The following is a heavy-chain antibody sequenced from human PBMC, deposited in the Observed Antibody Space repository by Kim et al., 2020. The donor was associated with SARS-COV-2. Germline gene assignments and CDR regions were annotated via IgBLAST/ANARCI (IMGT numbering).Heavy chain of an antibody. J-gene: IGHJ4*02. CDR1: GGSFSGYY. CDR3: ARRVPAAKGSFDY. D-gene: IGHD2-2*01. CDR2: INHSGST. Sequence: SETLSLTCAVYGGSFSGYYWSWIRQPPGKGLEWIGEINHSGSTNYNPSLKSRVTISVDTSKNQFSLKLSSVTAADTAVYYCARRVPAAKGSFDYWGQGTLVTVSS. V-gene: IGHV4-34*01.